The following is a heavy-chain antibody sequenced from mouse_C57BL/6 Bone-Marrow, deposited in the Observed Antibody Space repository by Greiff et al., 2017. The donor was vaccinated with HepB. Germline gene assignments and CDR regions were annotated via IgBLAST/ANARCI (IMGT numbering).Heavy chain of an antibody. CDR2: FYPGTGSI. D-gene: IGHD3-2*02. CDR1: GYTLTEYT. CDR3: ARHPYSSGDGYAMDY. Sequence: QVQLKESGAELVKPGASVKLSCKASGYTLTEYTIHWVKQRSGQGLEWIGWFYPGTGSIKYNEKFKDKATLTADKSTSTVYMELSRLTSEDSAFFFCARHPYSSGDGYAMDYWGQGTSVTVSS. V-gene: IGHV1-62-2*01. J-gene: IGHJ4*01.